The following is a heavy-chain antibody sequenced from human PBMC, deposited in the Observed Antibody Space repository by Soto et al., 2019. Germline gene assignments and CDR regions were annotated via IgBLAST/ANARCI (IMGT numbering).Heavy chain of an antibody. CDR2: INHSGST. Sequence: SETLSLTCAVYGGSFSGYYWSWIRQPPGKGLEWIGEINHSGSTNYNPSLKSRVTISVDTSKNQFSLKLSSVTAADTAVYYCTRDHYSSVSGGMDVWGQGTTVT. J-gene: IGHJ6*02. CDR3: TRDHYSSVSGGMDV. V-gene: IGHV4-34*01. D-gene: IGHD6-19*01. CDR1: GGSFSGYY.